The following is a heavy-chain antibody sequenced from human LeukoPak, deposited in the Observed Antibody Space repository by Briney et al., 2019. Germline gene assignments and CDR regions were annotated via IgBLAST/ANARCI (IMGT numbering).Heavy chain of an antibody. CDR3: ARGRRWFGEFHFGY. CDR1: GGSFSGYY. Sequence: SETLSLTCAVYGGSFSGYYWSWIRQPPGKGLEWIGEINHSGSTNYNPSLKSRVTISVDTSKNQFSLKLSSVTAADTAVYYCARGRRWFGEFHFGYWGQGTLVTVSS. V-gene: IGHV4-34*01. D-gene: IGHD3-10*01. J-gene: IGHJ4*02. CDR2: INHSGST.